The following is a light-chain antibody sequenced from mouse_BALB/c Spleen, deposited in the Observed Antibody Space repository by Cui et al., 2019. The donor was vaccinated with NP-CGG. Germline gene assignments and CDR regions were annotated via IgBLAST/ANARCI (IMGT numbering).Light chain of an antibody. V-gene: IGLV1*01. J-gene: IGLJ1*01. Sequence: QAVVTQESALTTSPGETVTLTCRSSTGAVTTSTYANWVQEKPDHLFTGLIGGTNNRAPGVPARFSGSLIGDKAALTITGAQTEDEAIYFCALWSSNRWVFGGGTKLTVL. CDR2: GTN. CDR1: TGAVTTSTY. CDR3: ALWSSNRWV.